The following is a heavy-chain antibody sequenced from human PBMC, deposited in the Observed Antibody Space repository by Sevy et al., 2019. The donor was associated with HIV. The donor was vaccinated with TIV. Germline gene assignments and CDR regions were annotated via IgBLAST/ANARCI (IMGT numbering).Heavy chain of an antibody. D-gene: IGHD1-7*01. CDR2: INQDGSEK. V-gene: IGHV3-7*01. J-gene: IGHJ4*02. Sequence: GESLKISCAASGFTFSNYWMSWVRQAPGKGLECVANINQDGSEKYYLDSVKGRCIVSRDNAKNSLYLQMKSLRAEDSAGYYCAGEQITGSKPDYLDSWGQGTLVTVSS. CDR1: GFTFSNYW. CDR3: AGEQITGSKPDYLDS.